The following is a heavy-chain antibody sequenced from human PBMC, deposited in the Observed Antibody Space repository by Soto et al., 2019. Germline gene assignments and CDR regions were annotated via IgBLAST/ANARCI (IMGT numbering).Heavy chain of an antibody. V-gene: IGHV3-30*03. J-gene: IGHJ4*02. Sequence: QVQMAESGGGVGQPGRSLRLSCAASGFTFSRYGMHWVRQAPGKGLEWVAVISSDGSVKFYADSVKGRFTISRDNSKSTLYLQMDSLRVEDPAAYYCTGEVASGYWGQGTLVTVSS. D-gene: IGHD2-8*02. CDR3: TGEVASGY. CDR2: ISSDGSVK. CDR1: GFTFSRYG.